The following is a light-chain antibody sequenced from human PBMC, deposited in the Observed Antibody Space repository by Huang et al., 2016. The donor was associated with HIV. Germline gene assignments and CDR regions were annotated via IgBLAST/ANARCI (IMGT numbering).Light chain of an antibody. CDR2: WAS. CDR3: QQYFGPPIT. CDR1: QSVLYNSNNKNY. J-gene: IGKJ4*01. Sequence: DIVMTQSPDSLAVSLGERATINCKSSQSVLYNSNNKNYLAWYQQKPGQPPKLLIYWASTRESGVPDRFSGSGSGTDFTLTISSLQAEDVAVYYCQQYFGPPITFGGGTKVEIK. V-gene: IGKV4-1*01.